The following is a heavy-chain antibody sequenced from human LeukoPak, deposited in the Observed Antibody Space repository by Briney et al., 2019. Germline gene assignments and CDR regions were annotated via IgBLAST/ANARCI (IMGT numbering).Heavy chain of an antibody. CDR1: GYRFNAYW. CDR2: IYPGDSDT. CDR3: ARHLVGDGYNWSPFDY. J-gene: IGHJ4*02. V-gene: IGHV5-51*01. Sequence: GESLKISCKGSGYRFNAYWIAWVRQMPGKGLEWMGIIYPGDSDTRYSPSFQGQVTISADKSISTAYLQWSSLKASDTAMYYCARHLVGDGYNWSPFDYWGQGTLVTVSS. D-gene: IGHD5-24*01.